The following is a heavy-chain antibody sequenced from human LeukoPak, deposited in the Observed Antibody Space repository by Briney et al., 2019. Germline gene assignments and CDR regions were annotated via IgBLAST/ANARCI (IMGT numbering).Heavy chain of an antibody. CDR3: ARGREYYDFWSGYYGWFDP. J-gene: IGHJ5*02. V-gene: IGHV4-34*01. CDR2: INHSGST. Sequence: SETLSLTCAVYGGSFSGYYWSWIRQPPGKGLEWIGEINHSGSTNYNPSLKSRVTISVDTSKNQFSLKLSSVTAADTAVYYCARGREYYDFWSGYYGWFDPWGLGTLVTVSS. D-gene: IGHD3-3*01. CDR1: GGSFSGYY.